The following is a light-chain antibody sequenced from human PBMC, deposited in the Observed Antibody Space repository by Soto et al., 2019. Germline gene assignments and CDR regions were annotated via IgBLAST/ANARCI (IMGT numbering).Light chain of an antibody. CDR1: SSDVGGYNY. J-gene: IGLJ1*01. Sequence: QSVLTQPASVSGSPGQSIAISCTGTSSDVGGYNYVSWYQQRPGKAPKLIIYDVNNRPSGVSNRFSGSKSGNPASLTISGLQGEDEADYYCCSYTTSSTYVFGTGTKLTVL. CDR3: CSYTTSSTYV. V-gene: IGLV2-14*03. CDR2: DVN.